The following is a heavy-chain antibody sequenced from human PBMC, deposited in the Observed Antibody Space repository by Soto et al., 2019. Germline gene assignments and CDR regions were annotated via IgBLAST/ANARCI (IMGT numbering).Heavy chain of an antibody. CDR2: TYYSSTWYN. V-gene: IGHV6-1*01. D-gene: IGHD2-8*01. CDR1: GDRVSSNSAT. CDR3: ARATHGAHWFDP. J-gene: IGHJ5*02. Sequence: SQTLSLTCVISGDRVSSNSATWNWIRQSPSRSLEWLGRTYYSSTWYNEYSVSVTSRLAINPDTSKNQFSLHLNSVTPEDMAVDFCARATHGAHWFDPWGQGTLVTVSS.